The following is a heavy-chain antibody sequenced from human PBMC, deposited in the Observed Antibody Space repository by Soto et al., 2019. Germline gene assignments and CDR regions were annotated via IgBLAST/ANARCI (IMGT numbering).Heavy chain of an antibody. CDR3: ARSGYSGYGLVDF. CDR2: ISSSGGTI. J-gene: IGHJ4*02. V-gene: IGHV3-11*01. Sequence: PGGSLRLSCAASGFTLSDFYMSWIRQAPGKGLEWISYISSSGGTIYYADSVKGRFTISRDNAKNSLYLQMNSLRAEDTAVYYCARSGYSGYGLVDFWGQGTLVTVSS. D-gene: IGHD5-12*01. CDR1: GFTLSDFY.